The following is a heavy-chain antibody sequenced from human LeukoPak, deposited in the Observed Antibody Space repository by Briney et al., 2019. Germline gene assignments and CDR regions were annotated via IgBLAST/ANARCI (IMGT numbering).Heavy chain of an antibody. CDR2: INPNSGGT. CDR1: GYTFTGYY. D-gene: IGHD3-22*01. J-gene: IGHJ4*02. V-gene: IGHV1-2*02. Sequence: ASVKVSCKASGYTFTGYYMHWVRQAPGQGLERMGWINPNSGGTNYAQKFQGRVTMTRDTSISTAYMELSRLRSDDTAVYYCARDYYYDSSGYYYICYFDYWGQGTLVTVSS. CDR3: ARDYYYDSSGYYYICYFDY.